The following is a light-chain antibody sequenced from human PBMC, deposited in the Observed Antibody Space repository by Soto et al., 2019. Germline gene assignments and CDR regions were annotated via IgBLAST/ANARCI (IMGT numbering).Light chain of an antibody. CDR2: GAS. V-gene: IGKV3-20*01. Sequence: ENVLTQSPGTLSLSPGERATLSCRASQTVSSYLTWYQQRPGQAPKLLDSGASRRATGIPDRFSGSGSGTYFTFSITRLEPEDFALYYCQHYGTSPITLGQGTDGRL. CDR3: QHYGTSPIT. CDR1: QTVSSY. J-gene: IGKJ5*01.